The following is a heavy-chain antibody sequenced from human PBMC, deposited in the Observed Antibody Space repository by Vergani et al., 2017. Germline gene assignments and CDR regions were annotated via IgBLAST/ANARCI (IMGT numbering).Heavy chain of an antibody. V-gene: IGHV3-11*01. J-gene: IGHJ6*03. CDR1: GLTFSDSY. Sequence: QVQLVESGGGLVKPGGSLRLSCAASGLTFSDSYMSWIRQAPGKGLEWVSYISSSGSTFYYADSVKGRFTISRDNAKNSMYLHKNSLRADDTAVYYFARDRRGYEVGYYNHYMDVWGKGPTVTVS. CDR3: ARDRRGYEVGYYNHYMDV. D-gene: IGHD6-13*01. CDR2: ISSSGSTF.